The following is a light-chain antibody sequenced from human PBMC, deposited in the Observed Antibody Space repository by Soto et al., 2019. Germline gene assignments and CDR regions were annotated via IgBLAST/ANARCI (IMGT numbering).Light chain of an antibody. CDR3: QQRSNWPPVT. CDR2: RAS. CDR1: QSVSSDY. V-gene: IGKV3D-20*02. J-gene: IGKJ4*01. Sequence: EIVLTQSPGTLSLSPGERATLSCRASQSVSSDYLAWYQQKPGQTPKVLIYRASSRATGIPDRFSGSGSGTDFTLTISSLEPEDFAVYYCQQRSNWPPVTFGGGTKVEI.